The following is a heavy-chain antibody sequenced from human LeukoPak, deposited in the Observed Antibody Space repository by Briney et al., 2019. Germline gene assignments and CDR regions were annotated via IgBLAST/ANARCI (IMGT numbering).Heavy chain of an antibody. J-gene: IGHJ4*02. V-gene: IGHV3-23*01. D-gene: IGHD4-23*01. CDR1: GFTFDDYG. CDR3: AKDLTTVVSRGDY. Sequence: GGSLRLSCAASGFTFDDYGMSWVRQAPGKGLEWVSAISGSGGSTYYADSVKGRFTISRDNSKNTLYLQMNSLRAEDTAVYYCAKDLTTVVSRGDYWGQGTLVTVSS. CDR2: ISGSGGST.